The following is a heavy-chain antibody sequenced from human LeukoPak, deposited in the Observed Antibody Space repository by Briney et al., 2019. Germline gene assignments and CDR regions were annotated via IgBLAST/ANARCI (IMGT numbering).Heavy chain of an antibody. Sequence: SETLSLTCTVSGGSISSGSYYWSWIRQPAGKGLEWIGRIYTSGSTNYNPSLKSRVTISADTSKNQFSLKLISVTAADTAVYYCASRKLGNDYWGQGTLVTVSS. D-gene: IGHD7-27*01. CDR1: GGSISSGSYY. V-gene: IGHV4-61*02. J-gene: IGHJ4*02. CDR3: ASRKLGNDY. CDR2: IYTSGST.